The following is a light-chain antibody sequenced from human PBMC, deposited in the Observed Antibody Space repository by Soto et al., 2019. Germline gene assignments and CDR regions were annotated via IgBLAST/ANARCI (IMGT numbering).Light chain of an antibody. CDR1: ASDIGRYNY. CDR2: EVT. Sequence: QSVLTQPPSASGSPGQSVTISCIGTASDIGRYNYVSWYQHHPGKAPKLIIYEVTKRPSGVPDRFSGSKSGNTASLTVSGLQADDEADYYCNSYVGSNTYVFGNGTKVTVL. CDR3: NSYVGSNTYV. J-gene: IGLJ1*01. V-gene: IGLV2-8*01.